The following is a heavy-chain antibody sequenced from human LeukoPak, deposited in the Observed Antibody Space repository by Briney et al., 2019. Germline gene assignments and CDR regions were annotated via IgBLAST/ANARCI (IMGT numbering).Heavy chain of an antibody. CDR3: ARDANWFDP. V-gene: IGHV4-39*07. J-gene: IGHJ5*02. Sequence: SETLSLTCTVSGGSISSYYWGWIRQPPGKGLEWIGSIYYSGSTYYNPSLKSRVTISVDTSQNQFSLRLSSVTAADAAVYYCARDANWFDPWGQGTLVTVSS. CDR1: GGSISSYY. CDR2: IYYSGST.